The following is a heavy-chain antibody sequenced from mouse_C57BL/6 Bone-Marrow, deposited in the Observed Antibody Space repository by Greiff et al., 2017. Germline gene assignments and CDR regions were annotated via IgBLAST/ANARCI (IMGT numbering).Heavy chain of an antibody. Sequence: QVQLKESGAELARPGASVKLSCKASGYTFTSYGISWVKQRTGQGLEWIGEIYPRSGNTYYNEKFKGKATLTADKSSSTAYMELRSLTSEDSAVEFCARRLRRWYYFDYWGQGTTLTVSS. V-gene: IGHV1-81*01. CDR1: GYTFTSYG. D-gene: IGHD1-2*01. J-gene: IGHJ2*01. CDR2: IYPRSGNT. CDR3: ARRLRRWYYFDY.